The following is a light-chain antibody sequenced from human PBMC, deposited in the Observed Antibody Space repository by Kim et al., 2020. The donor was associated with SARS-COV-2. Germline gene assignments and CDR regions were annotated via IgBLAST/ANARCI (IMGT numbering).Light chain of an antibody. V-gene: IGLV1-44*01. CDR1: SSNIGRNT. CDR3: AAWDDSLNGWV. CDR2: SNN. J-gene: IGLJ3*02. Sequence: GQRFTLSCSGSSSNIGRNTVNWYQQLPGTAPKLLIYSNNQRPSGVPDRFPGSKSGTSASLAISGLQSEDEADYYCAAWDDSLNGWVFGGGTQLTVL.